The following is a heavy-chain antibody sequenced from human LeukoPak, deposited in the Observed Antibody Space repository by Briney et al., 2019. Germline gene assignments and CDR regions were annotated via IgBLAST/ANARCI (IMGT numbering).Heavy chain of an antibody. D-gene: IGHD3-10*01. Sequence: TGGSLRLSCAASGFTFSSYWMSWVRQAPGKGLEWVANIKQDGSEKYYVDSVKGRFTISRDNAKSSLYLQMNSLRAEDTAVYYCARGGSGSYYHFDYWGQGTLVTVSS. J-gene: IGHJ4*02. CDR1: GFTFSSYW. CDR3: ARGGSGSYYHFDY. CDR2: IKQDGSEK. V-gene: IGHV3-7*01.